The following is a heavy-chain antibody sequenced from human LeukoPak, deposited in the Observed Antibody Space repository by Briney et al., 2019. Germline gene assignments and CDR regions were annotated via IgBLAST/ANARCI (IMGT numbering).Heavy chain of an antibody. V-gene: IGHV4-39*07. CDR3: ARSIVGADFDI. D-gene: IGHD1-26*01. Sequence: PSETLSLTCTVSGGSISSSSYYWSWIRQPPGKGLEWIGEINHSGSTNYNPSLKSRVTISVDTSKNQFSLKLSSVTAADTAVYYCARSIVGADFDIWGQGTMVTVSS. CDR1: GGSISSSSYY. J-gene: IGHJ3*02. CDR2: INHSGST.